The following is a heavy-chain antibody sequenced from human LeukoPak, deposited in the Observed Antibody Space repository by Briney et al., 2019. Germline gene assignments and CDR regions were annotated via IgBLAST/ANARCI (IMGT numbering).Heavy chain of an antibody. V-gene: IGHV3-64D*06. CDR1: GFTFSSYA. CDR3: VKDLLGTYSFDF. Sequence: PPGRSLRLSCAASGFTFSSYAMHWVRQAPGKGLEYVSSIRGNGDVIYYADSVKGRFTISRDNSRNTLYLQMSSLRVEDTAVYHCVKDLLGTYSFDFWGQGTLVTVSS. D-gene: IGHD1-26*01. J-gene: IGHJ4*02. CDR2: IRGNGDVI.